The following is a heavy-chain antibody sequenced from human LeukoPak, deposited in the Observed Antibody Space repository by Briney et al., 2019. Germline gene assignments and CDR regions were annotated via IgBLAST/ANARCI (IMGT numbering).Heavy chain of an antibody. V-gene: IGHV3-15*01. CDR3: TTGYWSSSSKYHGDDASDV. Sequence: GGSLRLSCAASGFTFGNVWMTWVRQAPGKGLEWVGNIKSKTDGGTTDYAAPVKGRFTISRDDSKNTLFLQMNSLKTEDTGVYFCTTGYWSSSSKYHGDDASDVWGQGTMVTVSS. J-gene: IGHJ3*01. CDR2: IKSKTDGGTT. CDR1: GFTFGNVW. D-gene: IGHD2-2*03.